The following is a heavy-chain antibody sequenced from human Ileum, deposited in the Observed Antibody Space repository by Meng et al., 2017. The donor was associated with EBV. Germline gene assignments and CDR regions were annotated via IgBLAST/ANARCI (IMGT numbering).Heavy chain of an antibody. CDR3: ARDAFQYASGIPAH. J-gene: IGHJ4*02. V-gene: IGHV4-4*02. CDR1: GDSFSGSYW. CDR2: VYPSGTP. Sequence: VQRQESVPRLGRPSGTLSLTCTVSGDSFSGSYWWSWVRQSPEKGLGWIGEVYPSGTPYYNPSLKSRVTISLDKSRNQFSLNLIHVTAADAAVYYCARDAFQYASGIPAHWGQGTLVTVSS. D-gene: IGHD3-16*01.